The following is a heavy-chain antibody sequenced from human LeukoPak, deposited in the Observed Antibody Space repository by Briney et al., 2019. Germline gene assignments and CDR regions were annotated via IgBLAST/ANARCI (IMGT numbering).Heavy chain of an antibody. Sequence: GASVKVSCKASGYTFTSYGISWVRQAPGQGLEWMGWISAYNGNTNYAQKIQGRGTMTTDTSTSTAYMELRSLRSDDTAVYYCARDTANFDWYSDPTDYWGQGTLVTVSS. CDR2: ISAYNGNT. CDR1: GYTFTSYG. J-gene: IGHJ4*02. D-gene: IGHD3-9*01. V-gene: IGHV1-18*01. CDR3: ARDTANFDWYSDPTDY.